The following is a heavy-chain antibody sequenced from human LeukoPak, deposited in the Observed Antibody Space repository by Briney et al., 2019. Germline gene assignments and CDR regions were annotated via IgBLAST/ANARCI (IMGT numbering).Heavy chain of an antibody. CDR1: GYTXTSYG. V-gene: IGHV1-18*01. D-gene: IGHD4-11*01. CDR3: ARDKSRDYTFDP. J-gene: IGHJ5*02. CDR2: SSAYNGNT. Sequence: GASVKVSCKASGYTXTSYGISGVRQAPGQGLEWMGWSSAYNGNTNYAQKLQGRVTMTTDTTTSTAYMELRSLRSDDTAVYYCARDKSRDYTFDPWGQGTLVTVSS.